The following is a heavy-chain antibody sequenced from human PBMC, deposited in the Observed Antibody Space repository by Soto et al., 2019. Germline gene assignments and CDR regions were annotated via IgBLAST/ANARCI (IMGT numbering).Heavy chain of an antibody. CDR3: ARGPLVVLNYFES. CDR1: GGTFRNYP. Sequence: QVQLVQSGTEVKKPGSSVKVSCKASGGTFRNYPINWGRQAPGQGLEWMGSIFPLTDIPDYAQNFQGRLTISADKSTSSAYMELSSLTSDDTAMYFCARGPLVVLNYFESWGQGTLVTVSS. V-gene: IGHV1-69*02. J-gene: IGHJ4*02. CDR2: IFPLTDIP.